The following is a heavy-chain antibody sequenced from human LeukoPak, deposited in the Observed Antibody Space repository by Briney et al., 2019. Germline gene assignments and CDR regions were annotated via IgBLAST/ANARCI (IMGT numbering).Heavy chain of an antibody. Sequence: SVTLSLTCTVSGGSISSYFWSWLRQPPGKRLEWIGYISYSGSTDYNPSLKSRVTLSVDTSKNRLSLKLSSVTAADTAVYYCARKSSRGGFNGYDFWYFDLWGRGTLVTVSS. V-gene: IGHV4-59*08. J-gene: IGHJ2*01. CDR2: ISYSGST. CDR1: GGSISSYF. D-gene: IGHD5-12*01. CDR3: ARKSSRGGFNGYDFWYFDL.